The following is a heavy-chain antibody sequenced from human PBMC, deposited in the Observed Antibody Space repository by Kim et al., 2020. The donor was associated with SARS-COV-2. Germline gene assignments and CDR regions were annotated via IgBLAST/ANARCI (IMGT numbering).Heavy chain of an antibody. Sequence: GGSLRLSCSASGFSFRSYGMHWVRQAPGKGLELVSIISYGGANRYYADSVRGRFTISRDNSKNTVFLQMNSLGTDDSAVYYCVRGAAVTLTSTELYYFDHWGQGILVTVSS. D-gene: IGHD2-15*01. CDR3: VRGAAVTLTSTELYYFDH. CDR1: GFSFRSYG. V-gene: IGHV3-30*03. J-gene: IGHJ4*02. CDR2: ISYGGANR.